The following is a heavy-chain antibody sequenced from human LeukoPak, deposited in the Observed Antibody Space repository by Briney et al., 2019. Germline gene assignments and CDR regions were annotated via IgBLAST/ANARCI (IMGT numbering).Heavy chain of an antibody. J-gene: IGHJ4*02. CDR1: GGSISSSRYY. CDR2: IYTTGST. V-gene: IGHV4-61*09. D-gene: IGHD2-2*01. Sequence: SETLSLTCSVSGGSISSSRYYWSWIRQPAGKGLEWIGHIYTTGSTSYNPSLKSRVTISIVTSKNQFSLRLTSVTAADTAVYYCARPVVPAATSGFDYWGQGTLVTVSS. CDR3: ARPVVPAATSGFDY.